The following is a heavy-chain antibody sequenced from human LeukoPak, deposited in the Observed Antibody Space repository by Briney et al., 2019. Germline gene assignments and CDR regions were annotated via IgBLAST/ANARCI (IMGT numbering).Heavy chain of an antibody. D-gene: IGHD1-20*01. J-gene: IGHJ3*02. CDR3: ARWDNWNDNDAFDI. Sequence: SETLSLTCTVSGGSISSRSYYWGWIRQPPGKGLEWIGSIYYSGSTYYNPSLKSRVTISVDTSKNQFSLKLSSVTAADTAVYYCARWDNWNDNDAFDIWGQGTMVTVSS. CDR2: IYYSGST. V-gene: IGHV4-39*07. CDR1: GGSISSRSYY.